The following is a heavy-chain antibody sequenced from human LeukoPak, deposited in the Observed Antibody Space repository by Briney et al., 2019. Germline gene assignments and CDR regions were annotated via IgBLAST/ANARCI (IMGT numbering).Heavy chain of an antibody. Sequence: KAGGSLRLSCAASGFTFSNYAMNWVRQAPGKGLEWVSYISSSSSYTNYADSVKGRFTISRDNAKNSLYLQMNSLRAEDTAVYYCARESYSYGFSGGDYWGQGTLVTVSS. J-gene: IGHJ4*02. CDR3: ARESYSYGFSGGDY. D-gene: IGHD5-18*01. V-gene: IGHV3-21*05. CDR2: ISSSSSYT. CDR1: GFTFSNYA.